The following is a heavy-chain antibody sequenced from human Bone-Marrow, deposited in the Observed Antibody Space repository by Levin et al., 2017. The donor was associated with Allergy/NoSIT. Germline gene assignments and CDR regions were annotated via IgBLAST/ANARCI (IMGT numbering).Heavy chain of an antibody. Sequence: SLRLSCVASGFTFTDHAMAWVRQAPGKGLEWFFLFLSFLFSPSSSSSFKGRFTISRDNSKNTLTLQMSSLNAEDTAVYFCAKDKGGGKWLGFDYWGQGSLVTVSA. CDR3: AKDKGGGKWLGFDY. CDR2: FLSFLFSP. V-gene: IGHV3-23*01. D-gene: IGHD6-19*01. CDR1: GFTFTDHA. J-gene: IGHJ4*02.